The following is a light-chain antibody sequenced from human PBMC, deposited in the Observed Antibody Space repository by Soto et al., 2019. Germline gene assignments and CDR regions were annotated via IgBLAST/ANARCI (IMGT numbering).Light chain of an antibody. CDR2: SNN. Sequence: QSVLTQPPSASGTPGQRVTISCSGSSSNIGSNTVNWYQQLPGTAPKLLIYSNNQRPSGVPDRFSGSKSGTSASLAISGLQSEDEGDYYCAAWDERLNGYVFGTGTKVTVL. V-gene: IGLV1-44*01. CDR3: AAWDERLNGYV. J-gene: IGLJ1*01. CDR1: SSNIGSNT.